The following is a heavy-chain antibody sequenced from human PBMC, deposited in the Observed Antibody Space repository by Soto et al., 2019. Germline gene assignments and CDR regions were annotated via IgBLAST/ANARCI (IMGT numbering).Heavy chain of an antibody. CDR1: GYTFTSYA. D-gene: IGHD3-16*01. CDR2: INAGNGNT. Sequence: QVQLVQSGAEEKKPGASVKVSCKASGYTFTSYAMHWMRQAPGQRLEWMGGINAGNGNTKYSQKFQGKVTMTRDTTASTAKMERTSLRSEDTAVYHCARDSGDVYRDMPLGACQQWGQGSLVSVST. CDR3: ARDSGDVYRDMPLGACQQ. V-gene: IGHV1-3*05. J-gene: IGHJ1*01.